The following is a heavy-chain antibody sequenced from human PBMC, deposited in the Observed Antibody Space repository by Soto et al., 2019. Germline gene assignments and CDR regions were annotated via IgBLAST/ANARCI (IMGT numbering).Heavy chain of an antibody. Sequence: QVQLVQSGAEVKKPGASVKVSCKASEYPSTAYPMHWVRQAPGQRLDWMGWINVANGDTGYSQKFQGRVTVTRDTSASKVYMELSSLTSEDTAVYYCARKDYYGAGIYYFDHWGQGTLVTVSS. CDR2: INVANGDT. D-gene: IGHD3-10*01. CDR1: EYPSTAYP. CDR3: ARKDYYGAGIYYFDH. V-gene: IGHV1-3*01. J-gene: IGHJ4*02.